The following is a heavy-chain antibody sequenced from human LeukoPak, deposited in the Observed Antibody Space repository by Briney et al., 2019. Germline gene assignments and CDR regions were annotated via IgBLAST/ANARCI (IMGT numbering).Heavy chain of an antibody. CDR2: IIPIFGTA. V-gene: IGHV1-69*06. CDR3: ARVQVKTNPYYFDY. D-gene: IGHD1/OR15-1a*01. J-gene: IGHJ4*02. Sequence: ASVKVSCKASGGTFSSYAISWVRQAPGQGLEWMGGIIPIFGTANYAQKFQGRVTITADKSTSTAYMELSSLRSEDTAVYYCARVQVKTNPYYFDYWGQGTLVTVSS. CDR1: GGTFSSYA.